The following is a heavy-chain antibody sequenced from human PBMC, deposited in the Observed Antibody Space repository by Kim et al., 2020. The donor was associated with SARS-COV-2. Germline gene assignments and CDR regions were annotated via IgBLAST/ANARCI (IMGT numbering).Heavy chain of an antibody. CDR3: ASIAHDNYYYYYMDV. V-gene: IGHV1-8*01. J-gene: IGHJ6*03. D-gene: IGHD3-22*01. Sequence: AQEFQGRVTMTRNTSISTAYMELSSLRSEDTAVYYCASIAHDNYYYYYMDVWGKGTTVTVSS.